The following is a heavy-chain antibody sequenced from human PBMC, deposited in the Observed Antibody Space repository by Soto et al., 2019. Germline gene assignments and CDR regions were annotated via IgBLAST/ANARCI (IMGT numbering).Heavy chain of an antibody. CDR2: ISYDGSNK. J-gene: IGHJ4*02. CDR1: GFTFSSYG. Sequence: QVQLVESGGGVVQPGRSLRLSCAASGFTFSSYGMHWVRQAPGKGLEWVAVISYDGSNKYYADSVKGRFTISRDNSKNTLYLQMNSLRAEDTAVYYCAKVTATVAGNYWGQGTLVTVSS. V-gene: IGHV3-30*18. CDR3: AKVTATVAGNY. D-gene: IGHD6-19*01.